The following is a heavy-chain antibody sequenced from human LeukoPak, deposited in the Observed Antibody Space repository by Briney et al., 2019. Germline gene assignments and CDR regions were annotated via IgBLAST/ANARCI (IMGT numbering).Heavy chain of an antibody. J-gene: IGHJ4*02. CDR1: GFTFSTYA. CDR2: IIGNGRRT. Sequence: PGGSLRLSCAASGFTFSTYAMNWVRQAAGKGLEWVSAIIGNGRRTNYADSVKGRFTISRDNAKNTLYLQMNSLTAGDTAVYFCAKGGSDYIWGSYRPFEYWGQGTLVTVSS. D-gene: IGHD3-16*02. CDR3: AKGGSDYIWGSYRPFEY. V-gene: IGHV3-23*01.